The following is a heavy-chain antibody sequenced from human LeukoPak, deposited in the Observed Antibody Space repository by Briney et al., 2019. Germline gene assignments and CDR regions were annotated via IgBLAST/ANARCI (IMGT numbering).Heavy chain of an antibody. D-gene: IGHD6-25*01. CDR1: GFTFSSYA. Sequence: PGRSLRLSCAASGFTFSSYAMHWVRQAPGKGLEWVAVISYDGSNKYYADSVKGRFTISRDNSKNTLYLQMNSLRAEDTAVYYCARDQYTNGVKKDYWGQGTLVTVSS. CDR2: ISYDGSNK. J-gene: IGHJ4*02. CDR3: ARDQYTNGVKKDY. V-gene: IGHV3-30-3*01.